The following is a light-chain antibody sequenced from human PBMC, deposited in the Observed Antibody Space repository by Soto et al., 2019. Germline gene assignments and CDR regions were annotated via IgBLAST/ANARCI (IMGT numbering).Light chain of an antibody. V-gene: IGKV1-5*03. Sequence: DIQMTQSPSTLSASVGDRVTITCRASQSISNWLAWYQQKPGKAPKVLIYKASSLESGVPSRFSGSGSGTEITLTISSLQPDDFATDYCQQYNSYPWTFGQGTKVEIK. CDR1: QSISNW. J-gene: IGKJ1*01. CDR2: KAS. CDR3: QQYNSYPWT.